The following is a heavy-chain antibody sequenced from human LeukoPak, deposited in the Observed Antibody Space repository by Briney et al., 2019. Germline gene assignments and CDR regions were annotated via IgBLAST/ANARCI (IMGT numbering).Heavy chain of an antibody. Sequence: PSETLSLTCTVSGGSISSYYWSWIRQPPGKGLEWIGYIYYSGSTNYNPSLKSRVTISVDTSKDQFSLKLSSVTAADTAVYYCARRDEYSGWFDPWGQGTLVTVSS. CDR3: ARRDEYSGWFDP. J-gene: IGHJ5*02. V-gene: IGHV4-59*08. D-gene: IGHD5-12*01. CDR2: IYYSGST. CDR1: GGSISSYY.